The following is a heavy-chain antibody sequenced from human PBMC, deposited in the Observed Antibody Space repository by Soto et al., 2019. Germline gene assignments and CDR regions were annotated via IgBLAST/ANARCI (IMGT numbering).Heavy chain of an antibody. CDR2: IYYSGTT. Sequence: SETLSLTCTVSGGSVNSYYWTWIRQFPGKRLEWIGNIYYSGTTNYNTFLKSRVSISVDTSKNQFSLKLSSVTAADTAIYYCVRANYFDYWGQGTLVTVSS. CDR3: VRANYFDY. V-gene: IGHV4-59*02. J-gene: IGHJ4*02. CDR1: GGSVNSYY.